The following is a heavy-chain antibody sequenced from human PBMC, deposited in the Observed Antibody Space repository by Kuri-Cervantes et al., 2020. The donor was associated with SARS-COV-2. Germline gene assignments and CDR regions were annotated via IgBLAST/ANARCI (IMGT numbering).Heavy chain of an antibody. D-gene: IGHD2-2*01. V-gene: IGHV4-39*07. J-gene: IGHJ4*02. Sequence: XSXSYYWGXIRXPPGXGXXWIGXXXHSGSTYYXXXLKSXXTISVXTXXNQFXXXXSPVXAAXTXXYYCAXGAXXAAAFDYWGQGTLVTVSS. CDR1: XSXSYY. CDR2: XXHSGST. CDR3: AXGAXXAAAFDY.